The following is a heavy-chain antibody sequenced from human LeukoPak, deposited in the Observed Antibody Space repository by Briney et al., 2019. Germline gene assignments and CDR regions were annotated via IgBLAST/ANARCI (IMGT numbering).Heavy chain of an antibody. V-gene: IGHV4-4*09. D-gene: IGHD4-11*01. J-gene: IGHJ4*02. CDR2: VYTSGST. CDR3: AKSYFDYSTYYSYYFNL. CDR1: GGSISGGY. Sequence: SEALSLTCTVSGGSISGGYWSWIRQPPGRGVEWIGYVYTSGSTNYNPSLKSRVTISVDTSKSQFALKLSSVTAADTAVYYCAKSYFDYSTYYSYYFNLWGQGALVTVSS.